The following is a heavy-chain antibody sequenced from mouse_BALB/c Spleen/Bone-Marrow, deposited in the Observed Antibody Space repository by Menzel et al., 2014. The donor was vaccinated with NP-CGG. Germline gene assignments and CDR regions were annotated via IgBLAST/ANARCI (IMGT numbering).Heavy chain of an antibody. D-gene: IGHD2-10*01. J-gene: IGHJ4*01. Sequence: VQLQQSGAGLVKPGASVKLSCTASGFNIKDTYIHWVNQKPEQGLEWIGRIDPANGFAKYDPKFQGKATITADTSSNPAYLHLSSLTSEDTAVYYCARAYYGNYPYVMDYWGQGTSVTVSS. CDR3: ARAYYGNYPYVMDY. V-gene: IGHV14-3*02. CDR2: IDPANGFA. CDR1: GFNIKDTY.